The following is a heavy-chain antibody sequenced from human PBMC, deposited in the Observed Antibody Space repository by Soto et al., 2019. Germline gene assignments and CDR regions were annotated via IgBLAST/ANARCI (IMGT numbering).Heavy chain of an antibody. D-gene: IGHD4-17*01. CDR2: INPNSGGT. J-gene: IGHJ5*02. CDR3: ARAEGTAVNNWFDP. CDR1: VYTFTGYY. Sequence: VXSLKVSCKASVYTFTGYYMHWVRQAPGQGLEWMGWINPNSGGTNYAQKFQGWVTMTRDTSISTAYMELSRLRSDDTAVYYCARAEGTAVNNWFDPWGQGTLVTVSS. V-gene: IGHV1-2*04.